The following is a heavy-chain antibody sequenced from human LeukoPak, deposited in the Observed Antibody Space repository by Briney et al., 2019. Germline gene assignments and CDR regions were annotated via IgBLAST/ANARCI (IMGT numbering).Heavy chain of an antibody. J-gene: IGHJ4*02. Sequence: PSETLSLTCAVSGASVNSGSHYWSWFRQPPGKGLERIGYMYYSGITNYNPSLKSRVTMSVDTPKNHFSLKMNSLTAADTAEYYCAGLRYHGGNTVWGQGTPVTVSS. V-gene: IGHV4-61*03. CDR3: AGLRYHGGNTV. CDR1: GASVNSGSHY. CDR2: MYYSGIT. D-gene: IGHD4-23*01.